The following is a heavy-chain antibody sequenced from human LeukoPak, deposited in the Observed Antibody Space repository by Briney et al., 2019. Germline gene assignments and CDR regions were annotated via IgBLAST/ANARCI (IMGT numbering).Heavy chain of an antibody. J-gene: IGHJ4*02. CDR2: ISSSGSTI. CDR3: ATLGNDYGGGY. D-gene: IGHD4-23*01. Sequence: PGGSLKLSCAASGFTFRSYGMNWVRQAPGKGLEWVSYISSSGSTIYYADSVKGRFTISRDNAKNSLYLQMNSLRAEDTAVYYCATLGNDYGGGYWGQGTLVTVSS. CDR1: GFTFRSYG. V-gene: IGHV3-48*03.